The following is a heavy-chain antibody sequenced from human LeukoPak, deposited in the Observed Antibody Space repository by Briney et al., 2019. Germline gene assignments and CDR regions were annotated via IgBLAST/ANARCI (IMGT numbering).Heavy chain of an antibody. CDR1: GFTFSDSY. V-gene: IGHV3-11*04. CDR3: ARVDYDRSGEDANAEYFQH. J-gene: IGHJ1*01. Sequence: GGSLRLSCAASGFTFSDSYMTWIRQAPGKGLEWVSYISSTAYTIFYADSVKGRFTISRDSAKNSLYLQMNSLRAEDTAIYYCARVDYDRSGEDANAEYFQHWGQGTLVTVSS. D-gene: IGHD3-22*01. CDR2: ISSTAYTI.